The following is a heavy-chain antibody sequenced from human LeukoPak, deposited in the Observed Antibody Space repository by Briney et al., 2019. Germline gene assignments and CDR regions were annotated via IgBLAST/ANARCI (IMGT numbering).Heavy chain of an antibody. CDR2: IYTSGST. J-gene: IGHJ4*02. CDR1: GGSISSSSYY. D-gene: IGHD1-26*01. V-gene: IGHV4-61*02. CDR3: AREVERVTVGATAFDY. Sequence: SETLSLTCAVSGGSISSSSYYWSWIRQPAGKGLEWIGRIYTSGSTNYNTSLKSRVTISVDTSKNQFSLKLSSVTAADTAVYYCAREVERVTVGATAFDYWGQGTLVTVSS.